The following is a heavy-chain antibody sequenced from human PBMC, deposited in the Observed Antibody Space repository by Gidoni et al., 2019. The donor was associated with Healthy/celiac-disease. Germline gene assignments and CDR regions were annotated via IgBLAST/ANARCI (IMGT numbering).Heavy chain of an antibody. CDR1: GYTFTGYY. D-gene: IGHD1-7*01. V-gene: IGHV1-2*02. CDR2: IKPNSGGT. Sequence: QVQLVQSGAEVKKPGASVKVSCKASGYTFTGYYMHWVRQAPGQGLEWMGWIKPNSGGTNYAQKCQGRVTRTRDTSISTAYMELSRLRADDTAGYYRARGRGTSNWFDPWGQGTLVTVSS. CDR3: ARGRGTSNWFDP. J-gene: IGHJ5*02.